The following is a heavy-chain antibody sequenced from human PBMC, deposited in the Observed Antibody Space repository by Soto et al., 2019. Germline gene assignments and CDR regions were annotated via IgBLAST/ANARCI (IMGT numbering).Heavy chain of an antibody. J-gene: IGHJ4*02. CDR1: GFTFSSYG. D-gene: IGHD3-22*01. CDR3: ARGVDSSGSFDY. V-gene: IGHV3-33*01. CDR2: IWYDGSNK. Sequence: QVQLVESGGGVVQPGRSLRLSCAASGFTFSSYGMHWVRQAPGKGLEWVAVIWYDGSNKYYADSVKGRFTISRDNSKNTLYLQMNSLRAEDTAMYYCARGVDSSGSFDYWGQGTLVTVSS.